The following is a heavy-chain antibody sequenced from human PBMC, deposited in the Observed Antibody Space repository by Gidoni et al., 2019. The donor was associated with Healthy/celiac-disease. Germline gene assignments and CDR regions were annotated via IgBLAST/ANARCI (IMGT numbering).Heavy chain of an antibody. CDR2: INAGNGNT. CDR1: GYTFTSYS. Sequence: QVQLVQSGAEVKKPGASVKVSCKASGYTFTSYSMHWVRQAPGQRLEWMGWINAGNGNTKYSQKFQGRVTITRDTSASTAYMELSSLRSEDTAVYYCARDQGGSYLFDYWGQGTLVTVSS. CDR3: ARDQGGSYLFDY. J-gene: IGHJ4*02. D-gene: IGHD1-26*01. V-gene: IGHV1-3*01.